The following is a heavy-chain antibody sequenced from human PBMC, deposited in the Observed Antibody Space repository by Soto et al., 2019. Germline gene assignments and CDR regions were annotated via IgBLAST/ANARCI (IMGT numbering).Heavy chain of an antibody. V-gene: IGHV4-59*01. CDR3: GRLGAVTTRFDP. CDR1: GGSISSYY. Sequence: SETLSLTCTVSGGSISSYYWSWIRQPPGKGLEWIGYIYYSGSTNYNPSLKSRVTISVDTSKNQFSLKLSSVTAADTAVYYCGRLGAVTTRFDPWGQGTLVTVSS. J-gene: IGHJ5*02. CDR2: IYYSGST. D-gene: IGHD4-17*01.